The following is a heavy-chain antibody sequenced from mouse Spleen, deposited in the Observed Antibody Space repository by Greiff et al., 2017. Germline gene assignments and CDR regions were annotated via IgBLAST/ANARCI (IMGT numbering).Heavy chain of an antibody. D-gene: IGHD1-1*01. J-gene: IGHJ3*01. CDR1: GFTFSDYY. Sequence: EVQWVESEGGLVQPGSSMKLSCTASGFTFSDYYMAWVRQVPEKGLEWVANINYDGSSTYYLDSLKSRFIISRDNAKNILYLQMSSLKSEDTATYYCARSYYHGGFAYWGQGTLVTVSA. V-gene: IGHV5-16*01. CDR2: INYDGSST. CDR3: ARSYYHGGFAY.